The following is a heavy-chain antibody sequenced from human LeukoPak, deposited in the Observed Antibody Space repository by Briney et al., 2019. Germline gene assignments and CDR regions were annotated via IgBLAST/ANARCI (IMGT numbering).Heavy chain of an antibody. CDR2: ISSSSSYI. Sequence: PGGSLRLSCAASGFTFSSYEMNWVRQAPGKGLEWVSSISSSSSYIYYADSVKGRFTISRDNAKNSLYLQMNSLRAEDTAVYYCARDPGSGYYIDVWGTGTTVSISS. CDR1: GFTFSSYE. CDR3: ARDPGSGYYIDV. J-gene: IGHJ6*03. V-gene: IGHV3-21*01. D-gene: IGHD3-10*01.